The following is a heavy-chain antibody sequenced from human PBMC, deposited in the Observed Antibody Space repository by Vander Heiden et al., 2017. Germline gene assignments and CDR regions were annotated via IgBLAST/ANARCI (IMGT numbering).Heavy chain of an antibody. J-gene: IGHJ4*02. D-gene: IGHD1-26*01. V-gene: IGHV3-7*04. CDR2: INEDGSEI. CDR3: ARARHGRSNGFDN. Sequence: DVQLVESGGGAVQPGGSLRLACAGSVFSLGSYRMSWVRQSPGKGLEWVANINEDGSEIYYVDSVKGRFTISRDNGKNSFFLQMNSMRVEDTSLYYCARARHGRSNGFDNWGQGTLVTVSS. CDR1: VFSLGSYR.